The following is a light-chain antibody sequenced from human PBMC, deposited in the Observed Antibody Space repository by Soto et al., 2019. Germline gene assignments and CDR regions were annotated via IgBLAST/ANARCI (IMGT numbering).Light chain of an antibody. CDR3: QHYDNPSVT. V-gene: IGKV3-20*01. Sequence: IELTQSPGTLSLSPGARATLSCRARQSISSRNLVWYQQKPGQAPRLLIYGASNRAIAIPDRFSGSGSGTAFTITISRLEPEDFALYHYQHYDNPSVTFGGGTKVEIK. CDR2: GAS. CDR1: QSISSRN. J-gene: IGKJ4*01.